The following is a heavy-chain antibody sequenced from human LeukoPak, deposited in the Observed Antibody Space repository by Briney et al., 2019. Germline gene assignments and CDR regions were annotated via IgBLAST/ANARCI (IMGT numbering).Heavy chain of an antibody. CDR3: ARDHEPMGAYYYYMNV. CDR2: ISAYNGNT. D-gene: IGHD3-10*01. J-gene: IGHJ6*03. V-gene: IGHV1-18*01. CDR1: GYTFTSYG. Sequence: GASVKVSCKASGYTFTSYGISWVRQAPGQGLEWMGWISAYNGNTNYAQKVQGRVTMTTDTSTSTAYMELSRLRSDDTAVYYCARDHEPMGAYYYYMNVWGKGTTVTISS.